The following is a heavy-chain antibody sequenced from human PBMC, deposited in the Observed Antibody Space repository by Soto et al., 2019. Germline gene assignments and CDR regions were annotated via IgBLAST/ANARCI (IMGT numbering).Heavy chain of an antibody. CDR1: GYTFTVYY. V-gene: IGHV1-2*04. CDR3: ARDLGSLLRFLEWSPHYGMDV. CDR2: INPNSGGT. D-gene: IGHD3-3*01. Sequence: GASVKVSCKASGYTFTVYYMHWVRQAPRQGLEWMGWINPNSGGTNYAQKFQGWVTMTRDTSISTAYMELSRLRSDDTAVCYCARDLGSLLRFLEWSPHYGMDVWGQGTTVTVSS. J-gene: IGHJ6*02.